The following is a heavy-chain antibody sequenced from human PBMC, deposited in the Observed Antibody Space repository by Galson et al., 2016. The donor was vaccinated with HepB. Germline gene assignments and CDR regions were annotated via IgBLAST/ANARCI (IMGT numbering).Heavy chain of an antibody. CDR3: AREVPYYYDSSGYLSPYFDY. CDR2: INQDGSER. V-gene: IGHV3-7*01. J-gene: IGHJ4*02. CDR1: GFTFTSYW. Sequence: SLRLSCAASGFTFTSYWMSWVRQAPGKGLEWVANINQDGSERYYVDSVKGRFTISRDNAKNSLFLQMNNLRGEDTAVDYCAREVPYYYDSSGYLSPYFDYWGQGTLVTVSS. D-gene: IGHD3-22*01.